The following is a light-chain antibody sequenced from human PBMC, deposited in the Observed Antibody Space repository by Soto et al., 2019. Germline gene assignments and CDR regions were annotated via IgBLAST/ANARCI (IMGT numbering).Light chain of an antibody. Sequence: EVVMTQSPCTLPVSLGESATLSCRASQSVDGYLAWYLQKPGQAPRFLIYGASSRATGIPDRFSGSGSGTVFTLTLNILEPDDFAVYYCHQYGNSPQTFGQGTKVDI. CDR2: GAS. CDR3: HQYGNSPQT. J-gene: IGKJ1*01. V-gene: IGKV3-20*01. CDR1: QSVDGY.